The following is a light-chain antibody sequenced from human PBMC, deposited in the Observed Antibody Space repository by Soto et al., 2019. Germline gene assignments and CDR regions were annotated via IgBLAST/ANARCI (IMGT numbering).Light chain of an antibody. CDR1: SGSFSTSYY. V-gene: IGLV8-61*01. CDR2: STT. CDR3: PLYMGSGTWV. Sequence: QAVVTQAPSFSVSPGRTVTLTCGLSSGSFSTSYYTSWYQPTPGQAPRTLIYSTTTSSSGVPDRFSGSILVNKAALTITVATAYDESDYYCPLYMGSGTWVFGGGTKLTVL. J-gene: IGLJ3*02.